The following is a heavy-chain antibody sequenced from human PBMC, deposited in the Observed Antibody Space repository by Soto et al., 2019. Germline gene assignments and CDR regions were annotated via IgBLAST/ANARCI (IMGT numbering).Heavy chain of an antibody. D-gene: IGHD1-1*01. CDR1: GFTFSSYA. CDR2: TSGSGGST. Sequence: AGGSLRLSCAASGFTFSSYAMSWVRQAPGKGLEWVSATSGSGGSTYYADSVKGRFTISRDNSKNTLYLQMNSLRAEDTAVYYCAKDLEGWNPDQKLDYWGQGTLVTVSS. CDR3: AKDLEGWNPDQKLDY. J-gene: IGHJ4*02. V-gene: IGHV3-23*01.